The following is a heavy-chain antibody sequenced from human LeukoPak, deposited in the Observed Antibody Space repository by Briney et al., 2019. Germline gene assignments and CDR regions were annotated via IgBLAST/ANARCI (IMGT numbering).Heavy chain of an antibody. CDR2: IYTSGTT. J-gene: IGHJ6*03. CDR3: ARDSGSSGWYGEDYYYYMDV. CDR1: GGSISSSNYY. D-gene: IGHD6-19*01. Sequence: SETLSLTCTVSGGSISSSNYYWSWIRQPAGKGLEWIGRIYTSGTTNYNPSLKSRVTISIDTSKNQFSLKLSSVTAADTAVYYCARDSGSSGWYGEDYYYYMDVWGKGTTVTVSS. V-gene: IGHV4-61*02.